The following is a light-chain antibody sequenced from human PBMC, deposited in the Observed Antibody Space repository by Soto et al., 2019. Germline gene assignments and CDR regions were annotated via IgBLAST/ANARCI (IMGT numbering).Light chain of an antibody. V-gene: IGKV3-11*01. Sequence: EIVLTQSPATLSLSPGDRATLSCRASQSVSTYLAWYQQKPGQAPRLLIYDASSRATGIPARFSGSGSGTDFTLTISSLEPEDFAVYYCQQRSNWPITFGTGTKVYIK. CDR1: QSVSTY. J-gene: IGKJ3*01. CDR2: DAS. CDR3: QQRSNWPIT.